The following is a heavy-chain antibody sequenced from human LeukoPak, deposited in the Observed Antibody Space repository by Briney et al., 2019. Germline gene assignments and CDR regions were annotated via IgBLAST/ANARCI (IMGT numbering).Heavy chain of an antibody. CDR1: GFTFSDYY. V-gene: IGHV3-11*04. CDR2: ISSSGSTI. J-gene: IGHJ3*02. D-gene: IGHD5-24*01. Sequence: GGSLRLSCAASGFTFSDYYMSWIRQAPGKGLEWVSYISSSGSTIYYADSVKGRLTISRDNSRNILYLQMNSLTAEDTAVYYCAKNRVGHNYADAFEIWGQGTMVRVCS. CDR3: AKNRVGHNYADAFEI.